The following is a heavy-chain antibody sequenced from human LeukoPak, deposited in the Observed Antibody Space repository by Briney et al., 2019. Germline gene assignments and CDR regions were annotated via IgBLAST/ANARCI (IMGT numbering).Heavy chain of an antibody. CDR1: GFTFSSYA. V-gene: IGHV3-23*01. CDR2: ISGSGGST. J-gene: IGHJ4*02. Sequence: PGGSLRLSCAASGFTFSSYAMSWVRQAPGKGLEWVSAISGSGGSTYYADSVKGRFTISRHNSKNTLYLQMNSLRAEDTAVYYCARLGSGYYLYFDYWGQGTLVTVSS. D-gene: IGHD3-3*01. CDR3: ARLGSGYYLYFDY.